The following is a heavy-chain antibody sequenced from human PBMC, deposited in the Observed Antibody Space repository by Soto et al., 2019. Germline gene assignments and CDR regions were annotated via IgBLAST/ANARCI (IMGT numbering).Heavy chain of an antibody. V-gene: IGHV2-5*01. D-gene: IGHD3-10*01. CDR3: AHRRHSYGESRFDY. J-gene: IGHJ4*02. CDR2: IYWNDDK. Sequence: QITLKESGPTLVKPTQTLTLTCTFSGFSLATSGVGVGWIRQPPGKALEWLAVIYWNDDKYYSPSLKTRLAITKDTSKNQVVLTMTNMDPMDTGTYFCAHRRHSYGESRFDYWGQGTLVTVSS. CDR1: GFSLATSGVG.